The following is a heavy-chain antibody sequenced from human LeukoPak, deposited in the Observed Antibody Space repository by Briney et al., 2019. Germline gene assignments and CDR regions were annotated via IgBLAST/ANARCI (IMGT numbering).Heavy chain of an antibody. D-gene: IGHD3-9*01. Sequence: ASVNVSCKASGYTFTSYGVSWVRQAPGQGLEWMGWISAYNGNTNYAQKLQGRVTMTTDTSTSTAYMELRSLRSDDTAVYYCARVLDYDILTGYYFGFDYWGQGTLVTVSS. CDR1: GYTFTSYG. V-gene: IGHV1-18*01. CDR2: ISAYNGNT. J-gene: IGHJ4*02. CDR3: ARVLDYDILTGYYFGFDY.